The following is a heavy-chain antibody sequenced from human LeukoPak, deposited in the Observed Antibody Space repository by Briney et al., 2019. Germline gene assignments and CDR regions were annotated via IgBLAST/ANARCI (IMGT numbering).Heavy chain of an antibody. Sequence: QPGGSLRPSCPASGFTFSSYARSWVRQAPGKGLEWGSAISGSGGSTYYAASVKGRFTISRDNSKNILYLQMNSLRAEDTAVYYCAKDTALMTVTTYDYWGQGTLVTVSS. V-gene: IGHV3-23*01. D-gene: IGHD4-17*01. CDR3: AKDTALMTVTTYDY. CDR2: ISGSGGST. J-gene: IGHJ4*02. CDR1: GFTFSSYA.